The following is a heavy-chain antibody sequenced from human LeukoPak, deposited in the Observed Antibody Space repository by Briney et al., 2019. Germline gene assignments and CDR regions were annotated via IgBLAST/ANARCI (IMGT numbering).Heavy chain of an antibody. CDR2: IYYSGST. V-gene: IGHV4-59*01. D-gene: IGHD2-15*01. CDR1: GGSINGYY. Sequence: SETLSLTCTVSGGSINGYYWSWIRQPPGRELEWIGYIYYSGSTNYNPSLKSRVTISVDTSKNQFSLKLSSVTAADTAVYYCASENCSGGSCYIDYWGQGTLVTVSS. J-gene: IGHJ4*02. CDR3: ASENCSGGSCYIDY.